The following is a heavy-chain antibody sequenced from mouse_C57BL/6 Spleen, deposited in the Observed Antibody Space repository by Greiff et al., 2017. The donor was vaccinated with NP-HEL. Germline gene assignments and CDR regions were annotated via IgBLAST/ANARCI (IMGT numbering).Heavy chain of an antibody. CDR3: ERPPYYGSNWFDY. CDR1: GYAFSSYW. D-gene: IGHD1-1*01. Sequence: QVQLKESGAELVKPGASVKLSCKASGYAFSSYWMNWVKQRPGKGLEWIGQINPGDGDTNYNGKFKGKATLTADKSSSTAYMQLSSLTSEDSAVYFCERPPYYGSNWFDYWGQGTLVTVSA. V-gene: IGHV1-80*01. J-gene: IGHJ3*01. CDR2: INPGDGDT.